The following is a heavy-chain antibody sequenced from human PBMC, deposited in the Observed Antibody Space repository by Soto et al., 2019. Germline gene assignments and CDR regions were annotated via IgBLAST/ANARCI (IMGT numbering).Heavy chain of an antibody. D-gene: IGHD3-3*01. CDR2: IIPIFGTA. J-gene: IGHJ4*02. CDR3: ARAGKELRFLEWYFDY. Sequence: SVKVSCKASGGTFSSYAISWVRQAPGQGLEWMGGIIPIFGTANYAQKFQGRVTITADKSTSTAYMELSSLRSEDTAVYYCARAGKELRFLEWYFDYWGQGTLVTVSS. CDR1: GGTFSSYA. V-gene: IGHV1-69*06.